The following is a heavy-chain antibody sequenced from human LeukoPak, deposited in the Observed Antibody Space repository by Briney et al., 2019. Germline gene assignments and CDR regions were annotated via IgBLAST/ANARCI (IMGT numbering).Heavy chain of an antibody. CDR3: AKVGIVVAGDYYDY. D-gene: IGHD3-22*01. CDR2: ISYSGGST. J-gene: IGHJ4*02. CDR1: GFTFSINA. Sequence: PGGSLRLSCATSGFTFSINAMSWVRQAPGKGLEWVSVISYSGGSTYYADSVKGRFTISRDNSKNTLYLQMNSLRAEDTAVYYCAKVGIVVAGDYYDYWGQGTLVTVSS. V-gene: IGHV3-23*01.